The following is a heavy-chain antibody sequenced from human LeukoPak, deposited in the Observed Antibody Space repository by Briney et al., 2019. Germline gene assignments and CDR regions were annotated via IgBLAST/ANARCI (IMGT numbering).Heavy chain of an antibody. Sequence: GGSLRLSCAASGFTFSSYSMSWVRQAPGKGLEWVSAISGSGGSTYYVDSVKGRFTISRDNFKNTLYLQMNSLRAEDTAVYYCAKVRDYDSSGYSDYWGQGNLVTVSS. CDR2: ISGSGGST. CDR1: GFTFSSYS. J-gene: IGHJ4*02. D-gene: IGHD3-22*01. V-gene: IGHV3-23*01. CDR3: AKVRDYDSSGYSDY.